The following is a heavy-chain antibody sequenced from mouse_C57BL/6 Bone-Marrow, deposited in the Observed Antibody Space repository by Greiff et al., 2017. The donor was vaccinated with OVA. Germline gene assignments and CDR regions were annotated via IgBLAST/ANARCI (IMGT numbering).Heavy chain of an antibody. CDR2: IDPSDSYT. J-gene: IGHJ2*01. CDR1: GYTFTSYW. Sequence: VQLQQSGAELVRPGTSVKLSCKASGYTFTSYWMHWVKQRPGQGLEWIGVIDPSDSYTNYNQKFKGKATLTVDTSSSTAYMQLSSLTSEDSAVYYCARNDSNYFDYWGQGTTLTVSS. CDR3: ARNDSNYFDY. V-gene: IGHV1-59*01. D-gene: IGHD1-1*01.